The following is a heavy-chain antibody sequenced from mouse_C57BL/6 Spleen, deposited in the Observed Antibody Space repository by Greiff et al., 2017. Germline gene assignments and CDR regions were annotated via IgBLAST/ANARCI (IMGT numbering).Heavy chain of an antibody. D-gene: IGHD2-4*01. CDR3: ARSDYDYDYFDY. CDR1: GYTFTSYW. V-gene: IGHV1-64*01. J-gene: IGHJ2*01. CDR2: IHPNSGST. Sequence: QVQLQQPGAELVKPGASVKLSCKASGYTFTSYWMHWVKQRPGQGLEWIGMIHPNSGSTNYNEKFKSKATLAVDKSSSTAYMQLSSLTSADSAVYYCARSDYDYDYFDYWGQGTTLTVSS.